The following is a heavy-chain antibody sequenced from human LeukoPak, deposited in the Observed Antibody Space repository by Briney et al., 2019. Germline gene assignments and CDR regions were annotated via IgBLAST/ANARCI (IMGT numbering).Heavy chain of an antibody. Sequence: ASVKVSCKASGYTFTSYDINWLRQATGQGPEWMGWMNPNSGATGYAQKFQGRVTMTRSTSINTAYMELSSLRSEDTAVYYCATDEIVGANNYYYGMDVWGQGTTVTVSS. V-gene: IGHV1-8*01. CDR1: GYTFTSYD. CDR2: MNPNSGAT. CDR3: ATDEIVGANNYYYGMDV. J-gene: IGHJ6*02. D-gene: IGHD1-26*01.